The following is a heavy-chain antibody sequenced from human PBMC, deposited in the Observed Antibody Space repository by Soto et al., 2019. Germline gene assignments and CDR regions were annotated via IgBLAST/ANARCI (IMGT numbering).Heavy chain of an antibody. V-gene: IGHV3-23*01. Sequence: GGSLRLSCAASGFTFSSYAMSWVRQAPGKGLEWVSAISGSGGSTYSADSVKGRFTISRDNSKNTLYLQMNSLRAEDTAVYYCEKVISGYYYFDYWGQGTLVTVSS. CDR3: EKVISGYYYFDY. D-gene: IGHD3-22*01. CDR2: ISGSGGST. CDR1: GFTFSSYA. J-gene: IGHJ4*02.